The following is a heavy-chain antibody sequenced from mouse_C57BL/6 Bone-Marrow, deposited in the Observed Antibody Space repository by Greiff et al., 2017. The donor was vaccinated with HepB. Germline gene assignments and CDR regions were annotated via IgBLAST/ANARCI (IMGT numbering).Heavy chain of an antibody. J-gene: IGHJ2*01. Sequence: QVQLQQSGAELVRPGTSVKVSCKASGYAFTNYLIEWVKQRPGQGLEWIGVINPGSGGTNYNEKFKGKATLTADKSSSTAYMPLSSLTSEDSAVYFCARDYYGSSYLSFDYWGQGTTLTVSS. CDR2: INPGSGGT. CDR3: ARDYYGSSYLSFDY. V-gene: IGHV1-54*01. D-gene: IGHD1-1*01. CDR1: GYAFTNYL.